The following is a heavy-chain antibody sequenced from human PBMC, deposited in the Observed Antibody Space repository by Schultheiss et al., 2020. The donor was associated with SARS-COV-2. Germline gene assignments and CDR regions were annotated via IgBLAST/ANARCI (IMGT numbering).Heavy chain of an antibody. J-gene: IGHJ5*02. CDR3: ARRGWPSEAYWFDP. CDR2: IFPGDSDT. V-gene: IGHV5-51*01. CDR1: GYSFTSYW. D-gene: IGHD2-2*01. Sequence: GGSLRLSCKGSGYSFTSYWIGWVRQMPGKGLEWMGIIFPGDSDTRYSPSFQGQVTISADKSISTAYLQWSSLKASDTAMYYCARRGWPSEAYWFDPWGQGTLVTVSS.